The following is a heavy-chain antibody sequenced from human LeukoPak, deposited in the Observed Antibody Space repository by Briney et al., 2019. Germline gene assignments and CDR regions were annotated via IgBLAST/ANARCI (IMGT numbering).Heavy chain of an antibody. V-gene: IGHV1-18*01. D-gene: IGHD3-10*01. Sequence: ASVKVSCKASGYTFTSYGISWVRQAPGQGLEWMGWISAYNGNTNYAQKLQGRVTMTTDTSTSTAYMELRSLRSDDTAVYYCASVNNYYGSGNYYGWGQGTLVTVSS. CDR3: ASVNNYYGSGNYYG. CDR1: GYTFTSYG. J-gene: IGHJ4*02. CDR2: ISAYNGNT.